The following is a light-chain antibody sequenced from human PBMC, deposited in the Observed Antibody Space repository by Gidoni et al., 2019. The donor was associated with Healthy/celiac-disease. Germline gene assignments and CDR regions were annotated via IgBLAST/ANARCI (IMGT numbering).Light chain of an antibody. CDR2: GAS. Sequence: EIVLTPSPGTPSLSPGGRATLSCRASQSVSSSYLAWYQQKPGQAPRLLIYGASSRATGIPDRFSGSGSGTDFTLTISRLEPEDFAVYYCQQYGSSLFTFGGGTKVEIK. V-gene: IGKV3-20*01. J-gene: IGKJ4*01. CDR3: QQYGSSLFT. CDR1: QSVSSSY.